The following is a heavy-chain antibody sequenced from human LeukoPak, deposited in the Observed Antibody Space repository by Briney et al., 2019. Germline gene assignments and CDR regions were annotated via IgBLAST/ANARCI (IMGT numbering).Heavy chain of an antibody. CDR3: ARDKEDLRYYYDSSEGNAFDI. Sequence: PSETLSLTCTVSGGSINSYYWGWIRQPPGKGLEWIGSIYYSGSTYYNPSLKSRVTISVDTSKNQFSLKLSSVTAADTAVYYCARDKEDLRYYYDSSEGNAFDIWGQGTMVTVSS. V-gene: IGHV4-39*07. CDR1: GGSINSYY. J-gene: IGHJ3*02. D-gene: IGHD3-22*01. CDR2: IYYSGST.